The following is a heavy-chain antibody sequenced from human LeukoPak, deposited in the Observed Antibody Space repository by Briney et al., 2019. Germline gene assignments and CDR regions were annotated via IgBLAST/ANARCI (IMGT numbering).Heavy chain of an antibody. CDR2: IYTSGST. CDR1: GGSISSHY. D-gene: IGHD6-13*01. J-gene: IGHJ3*02. Sequence: PSETLSLTCTVSGGSISSHYWSWIRQPAGKGLEWIGRIYTSGSTNYNPSLKSRVTMSVDTSKNQFSLKLSSVTAADTAVYYCARATLYQQLGPLDAFDIWGQGTMVTVSS. V-gene: IGHV4-4*07. CDR3: ARATLYQQLGPLDAFDI.